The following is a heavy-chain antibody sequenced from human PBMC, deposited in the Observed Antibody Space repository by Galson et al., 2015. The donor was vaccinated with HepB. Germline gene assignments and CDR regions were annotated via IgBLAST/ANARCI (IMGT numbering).Heavy chain of an antibody. CDR1: GFTFSSHW. CDR2: INIDGSTT. Sequence: SLRLSCAASGFTFSSHWMHWVRQAPGKGLVWVSRINIDGSTTNYADSVKGRFTISRDNAKNTLYLQMNSLRAEDTAVYYCARGYCPGDCYPGGWFDPWGQGTLVTVSS. D-gene: IGHD2-21*02. V-gene: IGHV3-74*01. J-gene: IGHJ5*02. CDR3: ARGYCPGDCYPGGWFDP.